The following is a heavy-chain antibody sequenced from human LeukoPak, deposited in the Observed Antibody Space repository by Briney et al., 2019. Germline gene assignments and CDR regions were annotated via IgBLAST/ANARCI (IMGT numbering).Heavy chain of an antibody. CDR2: INWNGGST. Sequence: PGGSLRLSCAASGFTFDDYGMSWVRQAPGKGLEWVSGINWNGGSTGYADSVEGRFTIFRDNAKNSLYLQMNSLRAEDTALYYCARDMSPVGGRLYYFDYWGQGTLVTVSS. CDR3: ARDMSPVGGRLYYFDY. J-gene: IGHJ4*02. D-gene: IGHD3-16*01. CDR1: GFTFDDYG. V-gene: IGHV3-20*04.